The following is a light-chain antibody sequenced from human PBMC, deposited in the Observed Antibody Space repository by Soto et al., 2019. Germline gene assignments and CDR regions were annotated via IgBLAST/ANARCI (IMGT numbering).Light chain of an antibody. Sequence: EIVLTQSPGTLSLSPVERATLSCRASQSVGSNYLAWYQQKPGQAPRLLIYGAFSRATDIPDRFSGSGSGTDFTLTINRLEPEDSAVYYCQQYGSLITFGQGTRLEIK. CDR1: QSVGSNY. V-gene: IGKV3-20*01. CDR2: GAF. CDR3: QQYGSLIT. J-gene: IGKJ5*01.